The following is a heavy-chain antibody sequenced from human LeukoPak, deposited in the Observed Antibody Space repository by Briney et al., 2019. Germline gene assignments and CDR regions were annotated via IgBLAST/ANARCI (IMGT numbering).Heavy chain of an antibody. CDR1: GFTFSNYG. D-gene: IGHD1-26*01. CDR2: IWYDGSNK. V-gene: IGHV3-33*01. J-gene: IGHJ4*02. CDR3: ARDEEYSGSYGGSYFDY. Sequence: GGPLRLSCAASGFTFSNYGMHWVRQAPGKGLEWVAVIWYDGSNKDYADSVKGRITISRDNSKNTLYLQMNSLRAEDMAVYYCARDEEYSGSYGGSYFDYWGQGTLVTVSS.